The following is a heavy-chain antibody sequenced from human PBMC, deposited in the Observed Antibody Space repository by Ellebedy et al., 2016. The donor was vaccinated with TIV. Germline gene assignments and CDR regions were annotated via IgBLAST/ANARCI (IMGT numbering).Heavy chain of an antibody. CDR3: ARIILTGYSNTDY. CDR2: INPNSGGT. V-gene: IGHV1-2*04. Sequence: ASVKVSXXASGYTFTGYYMHWVRQAPGQGLEWMGWINPNSGGTNYAQKFQGWVTMTRDTSISTAYMELRSLRSDDTAVYYCARIILTGYSNTDYWGQGTLVTVSS. D-gene: IGHD3-9*01. J-gene: IGHJ4*02. CDR1: GYTFTGYY.